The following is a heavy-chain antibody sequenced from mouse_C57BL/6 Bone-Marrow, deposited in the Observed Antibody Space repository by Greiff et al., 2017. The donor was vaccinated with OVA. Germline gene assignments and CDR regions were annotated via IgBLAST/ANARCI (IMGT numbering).Heavy chain of an antibody. D-gene: IGHD1-1*01. V-gene: IGHV1-18*01. Sequence: EVQLQQSGPELVKPGASVKIPCKASRYTFTDYNMDWVKQSHGKSLEWIGDINPNNGGTIYNQKFKGKASLTVDKYSSTAYMELRSLTSEDTAVYYCARKGYYGSSYWYFDVWGTGTTVTVSS. CDR2: INPNNGGT. CDR3: ARKGYYGSSYWYFDV. CDR1: RYTFTDYN. J-gene: IGHJ1*03.